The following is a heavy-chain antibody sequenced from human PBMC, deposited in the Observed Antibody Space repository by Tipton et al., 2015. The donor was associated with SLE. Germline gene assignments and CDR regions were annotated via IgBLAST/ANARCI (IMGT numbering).Heavy chain of an antibody. J-gene: IGHJ3*02. D-gene: IGHD3-10*01. V-gene: IGHV3-23*01. Sequence: SLRLSCAASRVTFSTYGMRWVRQSPEKGLEWVSSISGSDGSTYYADSVKGRFTNSRDNSKNTLYLQMNSLRAEDTGVYYCARRNSESGAFGMWGQGTLVTVPS. CDR2: ISGSDGST. CDR1: RVTFSTYG. CDR3: ARRNSESGAFGM.